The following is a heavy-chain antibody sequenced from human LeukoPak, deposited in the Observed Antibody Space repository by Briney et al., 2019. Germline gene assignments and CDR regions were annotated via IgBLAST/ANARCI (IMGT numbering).Heavy chain of an antibody. CDR2: ISSSGSGI. Sequence: GGSLRLSCAASGFTFSDYHMNWIRQAPGKGLEWVSHISSSGSGIYYIDSVKGRFTISRDNAKNSLYLQMNSLRAEDTAVYYCARERYSDIWGSYHDAFDIWGQGTVVTVSS. CDR1: GFTFSDYH. J-gene: IGHJ3*02. V-gene: IGHV3-11*01. CDR3: ARERYSDIWGSYHDAFDI. D-gene: IGHD3-16*02.